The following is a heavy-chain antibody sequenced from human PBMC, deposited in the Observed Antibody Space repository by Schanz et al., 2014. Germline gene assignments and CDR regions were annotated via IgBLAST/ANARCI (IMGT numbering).Heavy chain of an antibody. V-gene: IGHV3-33*08. CDR3: ARGPIPIQGVPMDF. Sequence: QVDLVESGGGVVQPRGSLRLSCAASEFSFSSFGMNWVRQAPGKGLEWVANIGYDGSEKYYVDSVKGRFTISRDNSKDTLYLQMSGLTPEDTAVYYCARGPIPIQGVPMDFWGQGTLVTVSS. D-gene: IGHD3-10*01. CDR2: IGYDGSEK. J-gene: IGHJ4*02. CDR1: EFSFSSFG.